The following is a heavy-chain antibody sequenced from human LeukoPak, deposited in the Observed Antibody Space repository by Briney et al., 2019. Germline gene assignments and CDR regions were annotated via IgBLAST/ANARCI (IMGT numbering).Heavy chain of an antibody. D-gene: IGHD2-2*01. V-gene: IGHV1-2*02. J-gene: IGHJ3*02. Sequence: ASVKVSCKASGYTFTGYYMHWVRQAPGQGLEWMGWINPNSGGTNYAQKFQGRVTMTRDTSISTAYMELSRLRSDDTAVYYCARGIVAFFLGAPAATAFDIWGQGTMVTVSS. CDR2: INPNSGGT. CDR1: GYTFTGYY. CDR3: ARGIVAFFLGAPAATAFDI.